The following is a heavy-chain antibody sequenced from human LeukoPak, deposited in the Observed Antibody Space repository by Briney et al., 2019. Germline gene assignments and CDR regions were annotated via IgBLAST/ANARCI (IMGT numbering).Heavy chain of an antibody. Sequence: GGSLRLSCAASGITFSSYAMSWVRQAPGKGLEWVSAISGSGGSTYYADSVKGRFTISRDNAKNSLYLQMNSLRAEDTAVYYCARGGYDILTGSLKFDPWGQGTLVTVSS. CDR1: GITFSSYA. CDR2: ISGSGGST. V-gene: IGHV3-23*01. J-gene: IGHJ5*02. CDR3: ARGGYDILTGSLKFDP. D-gene: IGHD3-9*01.